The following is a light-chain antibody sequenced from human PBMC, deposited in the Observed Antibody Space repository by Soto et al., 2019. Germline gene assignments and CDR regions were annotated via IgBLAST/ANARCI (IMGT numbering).Light chain of an antibody. J-gene: IGKJ1*01. CDR2: DAS. Sequence: EIVLTQSPVTLSLSPGERATLSCRASQSVSSYLAWYQHKPGQAPRLLIYDASNRATGIPARFSGSGSGTDFTLTITSLEPEDFAVYYCQQRTTWPTFGQGTKVEMK. V-gene: IGKV3-11*01. CDR1: QSVSSY. CDR3: QQRTTWPT.